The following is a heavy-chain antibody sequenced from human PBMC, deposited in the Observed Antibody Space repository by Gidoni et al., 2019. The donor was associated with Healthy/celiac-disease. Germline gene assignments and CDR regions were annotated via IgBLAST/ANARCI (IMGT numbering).Heavy chain of an antibody. J-gene: IGHJ2*01. CDR1: GFNFSSLS. D-gene: IGHD1-1*01. CDR3: AREGTPLEWYFDL. Sequence: EVQLVEPGGGLVKPGGSLRPSCAASGFNFSSLSMNWVRQAPGKGLEWVSSISSSSSYIYYADSVKGRFTISRDNAKNALYLQMISLRAEDTAVYYCAREGTPLEWYFDLWGRGTLVTVSS. CDR2: ISSSSSYI. V-gene: IGHV3-21*01.